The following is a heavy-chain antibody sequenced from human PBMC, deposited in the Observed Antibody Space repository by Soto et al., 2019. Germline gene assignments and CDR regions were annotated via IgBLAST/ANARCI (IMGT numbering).Heavy chain of an antibody. CDR3: AGDRTYSWAIDH. V-gene: IGHV3-30*03. Sequence: QVQLVESGGGVVQPGRSLRLSCAASATFSYSGFHWVRQAPGKGLEWVAFISNDAIQKYFSDSVKGRFTISRDSSKSTVDLQMDNLRVEDTAVYYCAGDRTYSWAIDHWGQGTLVTVSS. J-gene: IGHJ4*02. CDR1: ATFSYSG. D-gene: IGHD5-18*01. CDR2: ISNDAIQK.